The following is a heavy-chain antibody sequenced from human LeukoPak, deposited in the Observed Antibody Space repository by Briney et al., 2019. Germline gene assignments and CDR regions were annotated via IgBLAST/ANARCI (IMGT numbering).Heavy chain of an antibody. J-gene: IGHJ4*02. D-gene: IGHD3-10*01. V-gene: IGHV4-39*07. CDR3: ARAIIKGHYFDY. Sequence: SETLSLTCTVSGGSISSSSYYWGWIRQPPGKGLEWIGSIYYSGSTYYNPSLKSRVTISVDTSKNQFSLKLSSVTAADTAVYYCARAIIKGHYFDYWGQGTLVTVSS. CDR1: GGSISSSSYY. CDR2: IYYSGST.